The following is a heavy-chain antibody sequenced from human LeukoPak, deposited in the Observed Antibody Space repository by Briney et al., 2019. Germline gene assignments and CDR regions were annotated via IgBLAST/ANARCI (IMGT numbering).Heavy chain of an antibody. J-gene: IGHJ5*02. CDR2: IKQDGSEK. CDR1: GFTFSSYW. CDR3: ARDRGVHCSGGSCYSGWFDP. D-gene: IGHD2-15*01. Sequence: PGGSLRLSCAASGFTFSSYWMSWVRQAPGKGLEWVANIKQDGSEKYYVDSVKGRFTISRDNAKNSLYLQMNSLRAEDTAVYYCARDRGVHCSGGSCYSGWFDPRGQGILVAVSS. V-gene: IGHV3-7*01.